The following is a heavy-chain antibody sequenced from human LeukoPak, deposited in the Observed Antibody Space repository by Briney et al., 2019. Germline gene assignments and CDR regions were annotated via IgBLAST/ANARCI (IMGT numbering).Heavy chain of an antibody. Sequence: GGSLRLSCAPSASTFSSYEINWVRQPPGKGREWVSYISSSGSIIYFADSVKGRFTLSRDNAKNSLYLQMNSLRAEDTAGYYWASRDRAVAVSFDYWGQGTLVTVSS. CDR2: ISSSGSII. CDR1: ASTFSSYE. V-gene: IGHV3-48*03. J-gene: IGHJ4*02. CDR3: ASRDRAVAVSFDY. D-gene: IGHD6-19*01.